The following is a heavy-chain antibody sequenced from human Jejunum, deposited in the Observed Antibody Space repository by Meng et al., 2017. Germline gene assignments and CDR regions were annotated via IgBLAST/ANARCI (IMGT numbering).Heavy chain of an antibody. D-gene: IGHD7-27*01. CDR2: ISASGDTT. CDR1: RFTFTNYA. CDR3: VPRLTTNWGSGLDY. Sequence: SCEASRFTFTNYAMTWVRQTPGKGLEWVSIISASGDTTYYADSVKGRFTISRDNSQNTLYLQMDNLRPEDTAVYYCVPRLTTNWGSGLDYWGQGTLVTVSS. J-gene: IGHJ4*01. V-gene: IGHV3-23*01.